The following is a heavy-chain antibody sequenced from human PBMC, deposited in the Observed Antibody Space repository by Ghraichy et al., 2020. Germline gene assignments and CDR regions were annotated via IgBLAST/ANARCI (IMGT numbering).Heavy chain of an antibody. Sequence: GSLSLTCSVSGGSLTGFYWSWIRQPPGKPLEWLGYVYYSGSTKYNPSLRSRLTVSVDRSKNNFSMTLTSVTAADTAVYYCAKSHCSGASCFRGMDVWGQGTAVTVSS. D-gene: IGHD6-19*01. CDR2: VYYSGST. J-gene: IGHJ6*02. CDR3: AKSHCSGASCFRGMDV. CDR1: GGSLTGFY. V-gene: IGHV4-59*12.